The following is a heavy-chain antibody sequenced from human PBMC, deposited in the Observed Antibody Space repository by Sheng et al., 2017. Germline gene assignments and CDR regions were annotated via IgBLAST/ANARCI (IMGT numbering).Heavy chain of an antibody. CDR1: GYTFTSYG. CDR2: ISAYNGNT. CDR3: ARDTLGYCSGGSCYSGDLDY. J-gene: IGHJ4*02. V-gene: IGHV1-18*01. D-gene: IGHD2-15*01. Sequence: QVQLVQSGAEVKKPGASVKVSCKASGYTFTSYGISWVRQAPGQGLEWMGWISAYNGNTNYAQKLQGRVTMTTDTSTSTAYMELRSLRSDDTAVYYCARDTLGYCSGGSCYSGDLDYWGQGTPGHRLL.